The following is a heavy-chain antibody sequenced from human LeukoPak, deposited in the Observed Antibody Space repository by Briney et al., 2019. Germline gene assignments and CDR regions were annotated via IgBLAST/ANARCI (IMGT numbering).Heavy chain of an antibody. D-gene: IGHD2-21*02. CDR2: ISGSGGST. Sequence: PGGSLRLSCAASGFTFSTYSMNWVRQAPGKGLEWVSSISGSGGSTYYADSVKGRFTISRDNSKNTLYLQINSLRAEDTAVYYCAKAARSDSTDYWGQGTLVTVSS. CDR1: GFTFSTYS. V-gene: IGHV3-23*01. CDR3: AKAARSDSTDY. J-gene: IGHJ4*02.